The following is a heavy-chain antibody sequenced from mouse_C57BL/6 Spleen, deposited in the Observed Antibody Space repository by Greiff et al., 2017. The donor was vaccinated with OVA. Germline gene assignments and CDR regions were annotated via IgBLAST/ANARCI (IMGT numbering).Heavy chain of an antibody. Sequence: VQLQQSGPELVKPGASVKISCKASGYTFTDYYMNWVKQSHGKSLEWIGDINPNNGGTSYNQKFKGKATLTVDKSSSTAYMELRSLTSEDSAVYYCARVGYYVHYFDYWGQGTTLTVSS. J-gene: IGHJ2*01. CDR1: GYTFTDYY. V-gene: IGHV1-26*01. CDR2: INPNNGGT. D-gene: IGHD2-3*01. CDR3: ARVGYYVHYFDY.